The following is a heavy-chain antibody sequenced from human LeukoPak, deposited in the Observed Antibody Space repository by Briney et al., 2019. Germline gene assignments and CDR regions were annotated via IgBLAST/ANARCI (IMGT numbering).Heavy chain of an antibody. Sequence: SETLSLTCTVSGGSLSSYYWSWLRQPPGRGLDFIGSIYYSGSTNYNPSLKSRVTISVDTSKNQFSLKMSSVTAADTAVYFCARGGPPGYYYDYYMDVWGKGTTVTISS. J-gene: IGHJ6*03. CDR2: IYYSGST. CDR3: ARGGPPGYYYDYYMDV. CDR1: GGSLSSYY. V-gene: IGHV4-59*01.